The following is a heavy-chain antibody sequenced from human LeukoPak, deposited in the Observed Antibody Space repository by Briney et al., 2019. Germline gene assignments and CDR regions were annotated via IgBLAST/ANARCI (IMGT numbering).Heavy chain of an antibody. CDR1: RGSINSHY. CDR2: IYYSGTT. J-gene: IGHJ4*02. CDR3: ALLGYSSSWSNF. D-gene: IGHD2-2*01. Sequence: PSETLSLTCTVSRGSINSHYWSWMRQPRGRGREWIGYIYYSGTTSYNPSRKSRVTISADTSKTQFSLKLTSVITADPGVYYCALLGYSSSWSNFWGQGTLVTVSS. V-gene: IGHV4-59*11.